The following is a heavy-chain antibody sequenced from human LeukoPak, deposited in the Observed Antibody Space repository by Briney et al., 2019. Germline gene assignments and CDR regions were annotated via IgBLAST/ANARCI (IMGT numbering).Heavy chain of an antibody. CDR3: ARALWFGETRLDY. Sequence: PSQTLSLTCTVSGGSITSDSYYWSWIRQHPGKGLEWIAYIYYSGSNYYNPSLKNRVTISVDTSKNQFSLKLSSVTAADTAVYYCARALWFGETRLDYWGQGTLVTVSS. D-gene: IGHD3-10*01. CDR2: IYYSGSN. V-gene: IGHV4-31*03. J-gene: IGHJ4*02. CDR1: GGSITSDSYY.